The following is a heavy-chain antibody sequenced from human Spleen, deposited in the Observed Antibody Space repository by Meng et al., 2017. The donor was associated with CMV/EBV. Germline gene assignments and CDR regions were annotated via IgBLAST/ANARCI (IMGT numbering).Heavy chain of an antibody. CDR2: IQYNGNGGNK. CDR1: GFSFSSYG. Sequence: GGSLRLSCEASGFSFSSYGMHWVRQAPGKGLHWVAFIQYNGNGGNKYYADSVKGRFIISRDNSKNTLYLQMNSLRAEDTAVYYCASLRFLEWSPSGYWGQGTLVTVSS. CDR3: ASLRFLEWSPSGY. D-gene: IGHD3-3*01. V-gene: IGHV3-30*02. J-gene: IGHJ4*02.